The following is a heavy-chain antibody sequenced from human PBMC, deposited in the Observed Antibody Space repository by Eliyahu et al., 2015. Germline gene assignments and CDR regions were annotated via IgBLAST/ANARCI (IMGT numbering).Heavy chain of an antibody. CDR1: GFSLSTSGVG. J-gene: IGHJ4*02. CDR3: AHRRQWLAKTIYYFDY. D-gene: IGHD6-19*01. Sequence: QITLKESGPTLVKPTQTLTLTCTFSGFSLSTSGVGVGWIRQPPGKALEWLALIYWDDDKRYRPSLKSRLTITKDTSKNQVVLTMTNMDPVDTATYYCAHRRQWLAKTIYYFDYWGQGTLVTVSS. CDR2: IYWDDDK. V-gene: IGHV2-5*02.